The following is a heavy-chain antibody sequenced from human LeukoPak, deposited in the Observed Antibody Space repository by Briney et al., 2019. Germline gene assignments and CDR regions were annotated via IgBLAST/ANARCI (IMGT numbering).Heavy chain of an antibody. J-gene: IGHJ5*02. V-gene: IGHV3-23*01. CDR3: ARDSGFLEWLFAT. CDR2: ISGSGGST. D-gene: IGHD3-3*01. CDR1: GFTFSSYA. Sequence: QPGGSLRLSCAASGFTFSSYAMSWVREAPGKGLEWVSAISGSGGSTYYADSVKGRFTISRDNSKNTLYLQMNSLRAEDTAVYYCARDSGFLEWLFATWGQGTLVTVSS.